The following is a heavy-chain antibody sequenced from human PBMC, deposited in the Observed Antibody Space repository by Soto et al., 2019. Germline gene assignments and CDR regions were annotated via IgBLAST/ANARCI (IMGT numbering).Heavy chain of an antibody. CDR2: ISAYNGNT. V-gene: IGHV1-18*01. J-gene: IGHJ6*02. CDR1: CYTFTSYF. D-gene: IGHD2-15*01. CDR3: ARFSGGSYNTYYFYYGMDV. Sequence: ASVNVSFKASCYTFTSYFIIGLRQSPLQGLDGMGWISAYNGNTKYAQDLQGRVTMTTDTSTSTAYMELRSLRSDDTAVYYCARFSGGSYNTYYFYYGMDVWGQGTTLTVSS.